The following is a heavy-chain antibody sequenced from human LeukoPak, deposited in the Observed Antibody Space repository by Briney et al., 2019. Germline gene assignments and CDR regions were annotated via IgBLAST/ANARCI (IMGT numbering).Heavy chain of an antibody. J-gene: IGHJ4*02. Sequence: PSETLSLTCAVYGGSFSGYYWSWIRQPPGKGLEWIGEINHSGSTNYNPSLKSRVTISVDTSKNQFSLKLGSVTAADTAVYYCARKGGWYFDYWGQGTLVTVSS. CDR2: INHSGST. CDR3: ARKGGWYFDY. CDR1: GGSFSGYY. V-gene: IGHV4-34*01. D-gene: IGHD6-19*01.